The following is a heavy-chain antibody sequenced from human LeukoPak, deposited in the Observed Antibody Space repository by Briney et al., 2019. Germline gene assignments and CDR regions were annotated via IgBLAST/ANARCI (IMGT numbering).Heavy chain of an antibody. CDR3: ATSSDAMTSATFDI. CDR1: GYTLTELS. V-gene: IGHV1-69*13. J-gene: IGHJ3*02. Sequence: SVKVSCKVSGYTLTELSMHWVRQAPGQGLEWMGGIIPIIGTANYAQKFQGRVTITVDESMSTAYLEVSTLRSEDTALYYCATSSDAMTSATFDIWGQGTMVSVSS. D-gene: IGHD2-2*01. CDR2: IIPIIGTA.